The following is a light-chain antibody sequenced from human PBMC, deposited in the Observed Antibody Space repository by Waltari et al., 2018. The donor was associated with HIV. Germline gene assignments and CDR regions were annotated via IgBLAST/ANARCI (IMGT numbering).Light chain of an antibody. CDR3: ETWDSSAGRV. V-gene: IGLV1-51*01. CDR1: SSNIGNYY. J-gene: IGLJ3*02. Sequence: QSVLTQPPSVSAAPGQKVTISCSGSSSNIGNYYLSWYQQLPGTTPKVLIYDNDKRPSGIPDRFSGSKSGTSATLGITGLQTGDEADYYCETWDSSAGRVFGGGTRLTVL. CDR2: DND.